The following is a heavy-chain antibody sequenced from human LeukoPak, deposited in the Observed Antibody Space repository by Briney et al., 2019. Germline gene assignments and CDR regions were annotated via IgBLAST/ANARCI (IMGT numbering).Heavy chain of an antibody. J-gene: IGHJ5*02. Sequence: GGSLRLSCAASGFTFSDYWMSWVRQAPGKGLEWVANIKVDGSEKYYVDSVKGRFTISRDNAKNSLHLQMNSLRAEDTAVYYCARGKSSIPNWFDPSGQGTLVTVSS. CDR2: IKVDGSEK. CDR3: ARGKSSIPNWFDP. D-gene: IGHD3-3*02. V-gene: IGHV3-7*04. CDR1: GFTFSDYW.